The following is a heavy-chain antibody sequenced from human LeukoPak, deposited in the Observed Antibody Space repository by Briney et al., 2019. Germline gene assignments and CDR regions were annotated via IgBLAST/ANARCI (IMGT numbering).Heavy chain of an antibody. CDR3: ARLPSGYPNWFDT. CDR2: IHYTGIT. CDR1: GGSISSISSNT. V-gene: IGHV4-39*01. Sequence: SETLSLTCAVSGGSISSISSNTWAWIRQPPGKGLELIAAIHYTGITYYHPSFMSRVTISVDTLKNQFSLKLNSLNATDTAVYYCARLPSGYPNWFDTWGQGILVTVSS. J-gene: IGHJ5*02. D-gene: IGHD5-18*01.